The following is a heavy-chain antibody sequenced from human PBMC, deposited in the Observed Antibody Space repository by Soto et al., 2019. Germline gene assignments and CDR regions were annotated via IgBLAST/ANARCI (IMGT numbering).Heavy chain of an antibody. V-gene: IGHV5-10-1*03. CDR3: ATLGGSSRGSYTPTGDY. CDR1: GFTFTPYW. Sequence: EVQLVQSGAEVKKPGESLRISCEGSGFTFTPYWISWVRQMPGKGLEWVGKIDLSDSYTNYSPSFQGHVTITADRSINTVYLQWSSLKASDTAIYYCATLGGSSRGSYTPTGDYWGQGTLVNVSS. CDR2: IDLSDSYT. D-gene: IGHD1-26*01. J-gene: IGHJ4*02.